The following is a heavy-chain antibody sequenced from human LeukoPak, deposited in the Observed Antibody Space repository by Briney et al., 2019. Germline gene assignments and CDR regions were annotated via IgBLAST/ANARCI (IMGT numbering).Heavy chain of an antibody. J-gene: IGHJ4*02. CDR2: ISGNVGET. D-gene: IGHD6-19*01. Sequence: PGGSLRLSCEASGFTYSSYAMTWVRQAPGKGLEWVSAISGNVGETYYADSVKGRFTISRDNSKNTLYLQMNSLRAEDTAVYFCAKRTGAGALGYFDHWGQGTLVTVSS. CDR1: GFTYSSYA. CDR3: AKRTGAGALGYFDH. V-gene: IGHV3-23*01.